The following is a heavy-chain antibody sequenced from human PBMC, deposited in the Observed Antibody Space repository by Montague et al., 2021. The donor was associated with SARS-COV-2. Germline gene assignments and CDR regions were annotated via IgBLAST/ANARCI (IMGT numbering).Heavy chain of an antibody. CDR1: GFTFSNYN. CDR3: ARDFDTAMKWCFDS. Sequence: SLRLSCAASGFTFSNYNMNWVRQAPGRGLEWVSSISSSSSYIYYADSVKGRFTISRDNAKNSLYLQMNSLRVEDTAVYYCARDFDTAMKWCFDSWGQGILVTVSS. J-gene: IGHJ4*02. V-gene: IGHV3-21*01. D-gene: IGHD5-18*01. CDR2: ISSSSSYI.